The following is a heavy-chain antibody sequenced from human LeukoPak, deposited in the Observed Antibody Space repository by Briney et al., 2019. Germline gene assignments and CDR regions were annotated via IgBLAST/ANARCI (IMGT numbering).Heavy chain of an antibody. Sequence: GGSLRHSCAEPGFTFRSYGMHWVRQAPGKGLEWVAFIRYDGSNKYYADSVKGRFTISRDDSKNTLYLQMNSLTTEDTAVYSCAKDLSPSFSWPFDYWGQGTLVTVSS. CDR2: IRYDGSNK. CDR1: GFTFRSYG. J-gene: IGHJ4*02. V-gene: IGHV3-30*02. CDR3: AKDLSPSFSWPFDY. D-gene: IGHD2/OR15-2a*01.